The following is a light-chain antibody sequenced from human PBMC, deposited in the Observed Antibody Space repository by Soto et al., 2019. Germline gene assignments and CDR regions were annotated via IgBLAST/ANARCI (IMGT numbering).Light chain of an antibody. V-gene: IGKV1-33*01. CDR3: QQYDHLPYT. J-gene: IGKJ2*01. CDR1: QDISRY. CDR2: EAS. Sequence: DLQMTQSPSSLSASIGDKVTITCQASQDISRYLSWHQKKPGKAPKLLIHEASTLETGVPSRFSGHGSGTDFAFFISSLQPEDIATYYCQQYDHLPYTFGQGSKLDIK.